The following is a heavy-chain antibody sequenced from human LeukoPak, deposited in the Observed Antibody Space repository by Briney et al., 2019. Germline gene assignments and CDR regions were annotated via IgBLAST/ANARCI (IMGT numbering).Heavy chain of an antibody. CDR2: INPNSGGT. CDR3: ARGRRGVIHAYYYYYYMDV. CDR1: GYTFTDYY. D-gene: IGHD3-10*01. J-gene: IGHJ6*03. V-gene: IGHV1-2*02. Sequence: ASVKVSCKASGYTFTDYYMHWVRQAPGQGLEWMGWINPNSGGTNYAQKFQGRVSMTRDTSISTAYMELSRLRSEDTAVYYCARGRRGVIHAYYYYYYMDVWGKGTTVTVSS.